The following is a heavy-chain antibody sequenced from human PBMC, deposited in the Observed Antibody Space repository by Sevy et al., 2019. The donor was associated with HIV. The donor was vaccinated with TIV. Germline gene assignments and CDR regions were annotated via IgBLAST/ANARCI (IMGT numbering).Heavy chain of an antibody. CDR1: EITLSNYG. Sequence: GGSLRLSCAASEITLSNYGMNWVRQAPGRGLEWVSVISGCGGSTYYADSVKGRFTISRDNSKNTLSLQMHSLRVEDTAVYYCAKDRAVLVGDAFDLWGQGTMVTVSS. J-gene: IGHJ3*01. V-gene: IGHV3-23*01. D-gene: IGHD2-15*01. CDR3: AKDRAVLVGDAFDL. CDR2: ISGCGGST.